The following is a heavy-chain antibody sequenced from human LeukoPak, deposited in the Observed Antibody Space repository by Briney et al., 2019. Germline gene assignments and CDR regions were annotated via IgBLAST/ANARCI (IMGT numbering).Heavy chain of an antibody. CDR2: INHSGST. V-gene: IGHV4-34*01. CDR3: ARGRGLWFGELSGRFRGSFDY. CDR1: GGSFSGYY. Sequence: PSETLSLTCAVYGGSFSGYYWSWIRQPPGKGLEWIGEINHSGSTNYNPSLKSRVTISVDTSKNQFSLKLSSVTAADTAVYYCARGRGLWFGELSGRFRGSFDYWGQGTLVTVSS. D-gene: IGHD3-10*01. J-gene: IGHJ4*02.